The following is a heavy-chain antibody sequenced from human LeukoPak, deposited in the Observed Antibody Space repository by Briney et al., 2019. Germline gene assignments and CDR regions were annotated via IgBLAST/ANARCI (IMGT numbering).Heavy chain of an antibody. CDR2: IYTSGST. D-gene: IGHD6-13*01. Sequence: SETLSLTCTVSGGSISSYYWSWIRQPAGKGLEWIGRIYTSGSTNYNPSLKSRVTISVDTSKNQFSLKLSSVTAADTAVYYCARLDIAAALTAGYYYYYMDVWGKGTTVTISS. CDR1: GGSISSYY. J-gene: IGHJ6*03. CDR3: ARLDIAAALTAGYYYYYMDV. V-gene: IGHV4-4*07.